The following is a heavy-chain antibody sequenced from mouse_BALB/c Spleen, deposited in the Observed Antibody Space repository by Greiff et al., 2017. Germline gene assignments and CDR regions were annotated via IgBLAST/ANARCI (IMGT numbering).Heavy chain of an antibody. CDR2: ISYSGST. CDR3: ARWGLRPYFDY. D-gene: IGHD2-4*01. J-gene: IGHJ2*01. V-gene: IGHV3-2*02. CDR1: GYSITSDYA. Sequence: VQLQQSGPGLVKPSQSLSLTCTVTGYSITSDYAWNWIRQFPGNKLEWMGYISYSGSTSYNPSLKSRISITRDTSKNQFFLQLNSVTTEVTATYYCARWGLRPYFDYWGQGTTLTVSS.